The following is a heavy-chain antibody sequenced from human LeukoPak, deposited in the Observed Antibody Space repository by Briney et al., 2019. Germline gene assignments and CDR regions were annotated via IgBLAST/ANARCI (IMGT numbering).Heavy chain of an antibody. CDR2: IYYSGTT. D-gene: IGHD2-2*03. CDR3: ARFGYCSSTSCYAGAEGYYCGMDV. Sequence: SETLSLTCTVSGDSISRTNFYWGWIRQPPGKGLEWIGSIYYSGTTNYNPSLKSRVTISVDTSKNQFSLKLSSVTAADTAVYYCARFGYCSSTSCYAGAEGYYCGMDVWGQGTTVTVSS. V-gene: IGHV4-39*07. J-gene: IGHJ6*02. CDR1: GDSISRTNFY.